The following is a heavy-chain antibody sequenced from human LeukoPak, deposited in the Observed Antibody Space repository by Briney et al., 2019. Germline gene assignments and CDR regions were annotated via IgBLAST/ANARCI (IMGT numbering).Heavy chain of an antibody. V-gene: IGHV1-69*13. Sequence: ASVKVSCKASGGTFSSYAISWVRQAPGQGLGWMGGIIPIFGTANYAQKFQGRVTITADESTSTAYMELSSLRSEDTAVYYCARGYYGSGSYPYYYYGMDVWGKGTTVTVSS. D-gene: IGHD3-10*01. CDR2: IIPIFGTA. J-gene: IGHJ6*04. CDR3: ARGYYGSGSYPYYYYGMDV. CDR1: GGTFSSYA.